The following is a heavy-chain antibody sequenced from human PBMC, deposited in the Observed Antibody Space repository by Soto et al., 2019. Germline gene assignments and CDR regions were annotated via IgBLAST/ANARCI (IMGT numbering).Heavy chain of an antibody. J-gene: IGHJ6*02. Sequence: GESLKISCKGSGYSFTSYWIGWVRQMPGKGLEWMGIIYPGDSDTRYSPSFQGQVTISADKSISTAYLQWSSLKASDTAMYYCARQGVEAAAFYYYGMDVWGQGTTVTVSS. CDR1: GYSFTSYW. CDR3: ARQGVEAAAFYYYGMDV. V-gene: IGHV5-51*01. D-gene: IGHD6-13*01. CDR2: IYPGDSDT.